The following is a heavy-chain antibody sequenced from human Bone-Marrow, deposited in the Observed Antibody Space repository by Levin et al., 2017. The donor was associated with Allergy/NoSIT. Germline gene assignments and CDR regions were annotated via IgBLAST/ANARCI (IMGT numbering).Heavy chain of an antibody. Sequence: PSETLSLTCTVSGDSIGRGSDYWGWIRQPPGKGLEWIGSFYDGGTTYYSPSVKSRVSISVDTSNNHYSLKLSSVTDADTAVYYCARRGRLVGSNYYFDYWGQGTLVTVSS. D-gene: IGHD2-21*01. J-gene: IGHJ4*02. CDR1: GDSIGRGSDY. CDR2: FYDGGTT. V-gene: IGHV4-39*01. CDR3: ARRGRLVGSNYYFDY.